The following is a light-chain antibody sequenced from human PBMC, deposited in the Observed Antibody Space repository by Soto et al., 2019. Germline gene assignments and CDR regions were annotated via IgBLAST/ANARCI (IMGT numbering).Light chain of an antibody. CDR1: QSVGRH. V-gene: IGKV3-11*01. CDR3: QQRNNWPPAT. J-gene: IGKJ4*01. Sequence: EIVLTQSPATLSLSPGERATLSCRASQSVGRHLAWYQQKPGQAPRLLIYDASNRATGVPARFSGSGSGTDFTRSISSLEPEDFAVYYCQQRNNWPPATFGGGPKVEIK. CDR2: DAS.